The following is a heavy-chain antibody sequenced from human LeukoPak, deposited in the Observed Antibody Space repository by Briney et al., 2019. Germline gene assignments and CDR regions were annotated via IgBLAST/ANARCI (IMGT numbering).Heavy chain of an antibody. J-gene: IGHJ5*02. Sequence: GGSLRLSCAASGFTFSSSPMSWVRQAPGKGLDWVSSISADGPTYYADSVKGRFTISRDNSKNTLYLQMNSLRGEDTAVYYCARPRGVAAAIPDSWGQGTLVTVSS. D-gene: IGHD6-13*01. CDR2: ISADGPT. V-gene: IGHV3-23*01. CDR1: GFTFSSSP. CDR3: ARPRGVAAAIPDS.